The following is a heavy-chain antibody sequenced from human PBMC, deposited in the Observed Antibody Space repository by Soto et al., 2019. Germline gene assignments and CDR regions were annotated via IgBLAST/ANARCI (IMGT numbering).Heavy chain of an antibody. Sequence: GASVKVSCKASGYTFTSYYMHWVRQAPGQGLEWMGIINPSGGSTSYAQKFQGRVTMTRDTSTSTVYMELSSLRSEDTAVYYCARAYYYGSGSHLRMGQYNWFDPWGQGTLVTVSS. CDR1: GYTFTSYY. J-gene: IGHJ5*02. D-gene: IGHD3-10*01. CDR2: INPSGGST. CDR3: ARAYYYGSGSHLRMGQYNWFDP. V-gene: IGHV1-46*03.